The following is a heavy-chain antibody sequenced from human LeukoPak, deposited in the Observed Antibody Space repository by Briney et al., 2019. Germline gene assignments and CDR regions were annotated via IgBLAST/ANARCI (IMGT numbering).Heavy chain of an antibody. V-gene: IGHV4-59*08. D-gene: IGHD3-22*01. CDR3: ARAIYDSSGFYQDYAFDI. CDR2: IYYSGST. J-gene: IGHJ3*02. Sequence: SETLSLTCTVSGGSISSYYWSWIRQPPGKGLEWIGYIYYSGSTNYNPSLKSRVTISVDTSKNQFSLKLNSVTAADTAVYYCARAIYDSSGFYQDYAFDIWGQGTMVTVSS. CDR1: GGSISSYY.